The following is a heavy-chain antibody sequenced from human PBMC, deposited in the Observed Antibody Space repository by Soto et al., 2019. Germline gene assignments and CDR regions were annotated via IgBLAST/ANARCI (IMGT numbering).Heavy chain of an antibody. Sequence: GGSLRLSCAASGFTFDGYPMAWVRQAPGKGLEWVSSISGRGRNTYHADSVKGRFTISRENSKNTLSLQMNSLRAEDTAIYYCAKERYYGNYGNFDFDYWGQGILVTVSS. J-gene: IGHJ4*02. V-gene: IGHV3-23*01. CDR2: ISGRGRNT. D-gene: IGHD4-17*01. CDR3: AKERYYGNYGNFDFDY. CDR1: GFTFDGYP.